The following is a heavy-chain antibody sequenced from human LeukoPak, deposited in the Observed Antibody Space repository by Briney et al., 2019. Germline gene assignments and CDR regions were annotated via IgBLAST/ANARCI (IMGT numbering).Heavy chain of an antibody. CDR3: AREYGDYVPGYFDY. CDR1: GGSISSYY. V-gene: IGHV4-59*01. Sequence: SETLSLTCTVSGGSISSYYWSWIRQPPGKGLEWIGYIYYSGSTNYNPSLKSRVTISVDTSENQFSLKLSSVTAADTAVYYCAREYGDYVPGYFDYWGQGTLVTVSS. D-gene: IGHD4-17*01. CDR2: IYYSGST. J-gene: IGHJ4*02.